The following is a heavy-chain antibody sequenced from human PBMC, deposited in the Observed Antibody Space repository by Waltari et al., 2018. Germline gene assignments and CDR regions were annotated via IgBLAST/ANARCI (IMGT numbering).Heavy chain of an antibody. Sequence: QLQLQESGPGLVKPSETLSLTCTVSGGSISSSSYYWGWIRQPPGKGLEWIGSIYYSGRTYYNPSLKSRDTISVDTSKNQYSLKLSSVTAADTAVYYCARGGDLDAFDIWGQGTMVTVSS. J-gene: IGHJ3*02. D-gene: IGHD2-21*01. CDR2: IYYSGRT. CDR3: ARGGDLDAFDI. V-gene: IGHV4-39*07. CDR1: GGSISSSSYY.